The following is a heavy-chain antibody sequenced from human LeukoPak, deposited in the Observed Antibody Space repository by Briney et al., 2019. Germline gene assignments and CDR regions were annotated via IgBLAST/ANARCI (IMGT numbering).Heavy chain of an antibody. CDR3: ARGGLLWFGEPFDY. V-gene: IGHV1-2*02. J-gene: IGHJ4*02. D-gene: IGHD3-10*01. CDR1: GYTFTGYY. CDR2: INPNSGGT. Sequence: ASVKVSCKASGYTFTGYYMHWVRQAPGQGLEWMGWINPNSGGTNYAQKFQGRVTMTRDTSISTAYMELRSLRSDDTAVYYCARGGLLWFGEPFDYWGQGTLVTVSS.